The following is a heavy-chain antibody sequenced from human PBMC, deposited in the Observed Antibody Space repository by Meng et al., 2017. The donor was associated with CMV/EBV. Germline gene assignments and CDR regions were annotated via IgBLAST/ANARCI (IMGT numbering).Heavy chain of an antibody. D-gene: IGHD6-6*01. Sequence: GESLKISCAASGFTFSSYAMSWVRQAPGKGLEWGSVIYSGGSSTYYADSVKGRFTISRDNSRNTLYLQMNILRAEDTAVYYCATEPYSSSSEGDYWGQGTLVTVSS. CDR2: IYSGGSST. CDR1: GFTFSSYA. V-gene: IGHV3-23*03. J-gene: IGHJ4*02. CDR3: ATEPYSSSSEGDY.